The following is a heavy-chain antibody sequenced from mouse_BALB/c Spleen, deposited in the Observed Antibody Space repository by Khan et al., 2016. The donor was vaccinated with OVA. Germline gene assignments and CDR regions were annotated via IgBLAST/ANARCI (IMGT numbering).Heavy chain of an antibody. D-gene: IGHD1-3*01. CDR2: IWGDGST. V-gene: IGHV2-3*01. CDR3: AKLTPDYYSMDY. CDR1: GFSLNSYG. Sequence: QVQLKQSGPGLVAPSQSLSITCTVSGFSLNSYGVNWVRQPPGKGLEWLGVIWGDGSTNYHSALKSRLIISKDDSKSQVFLKLNSLQNDETATYYCAKLTPDYYSMDYWGQGTSVTVSS. J-gene: IGHJ4*01.